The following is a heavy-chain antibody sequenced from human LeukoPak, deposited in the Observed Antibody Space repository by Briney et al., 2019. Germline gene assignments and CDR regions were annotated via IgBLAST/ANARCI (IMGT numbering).Heavy chain of an antibody. Sequence: SQTLSLNCAISGDSVFSNTAAWNWIQQSPSPRLGRLGRTYYRSKWYNDYAVSVKSRITIYPDTSKNRFSLQLNSVTSEDTAVYYCVRKLGWHDAFDIWGQGTMVTVSS. CDR3: VRKLGWHDAFDI. D-gene: IGHD3-3*02. CDR1: GDSVFSNTAA. CDR2: TYYRSKWYN. J-gene: IGHJ3*02. V-gene: IGHV6-1*01.